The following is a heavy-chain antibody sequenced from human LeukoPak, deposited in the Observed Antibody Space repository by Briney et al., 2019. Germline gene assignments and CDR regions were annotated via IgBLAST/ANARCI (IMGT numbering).Heavy chain of an antibody. V-gene: IGHV4-61*01. D-gene: IGHD4-11*01. J-gene: IGHJ3*02. CDR2: IYYSGST. Sequence: SETLSLTCTVSGGSVSSGSYYWSWIRQPPGKGLEWLGYIYYSGSTNYNPSLKSRVTISVDTSKNQFSLKLSSVTAADTAVYYCARVAADSNLDHAFDIWGQGTMVTVSS. CDR1: GGSVSSGSYY. CDR3: ARVAADSNLDHAFDI.